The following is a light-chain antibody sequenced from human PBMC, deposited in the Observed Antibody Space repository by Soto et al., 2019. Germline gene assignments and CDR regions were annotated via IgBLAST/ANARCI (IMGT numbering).Light chain of an antibody. CDR2: GAS. CDR3: QQYGSSPRT. J-gene: IGKJ1*01. CDR1: QSVSSSY. Sequence: EIVLTQSPGTLSVSPGERATLSYRASQSVSSSYLAWYQLKPGQAPRLLIYGASSRATGIPDRFSGSGSGTDFTLTISRLEPEDFAVYYCQQYGSSPRTFGQGTKVEIK. V-gene: IGKV3-20*01.